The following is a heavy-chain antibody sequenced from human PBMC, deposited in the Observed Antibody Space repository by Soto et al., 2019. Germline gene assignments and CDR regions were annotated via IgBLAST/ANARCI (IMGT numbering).Heavy chain of an antibody. CDR2: ISGTGSRT. CDR1: GFSFGDYA. J-gene: IGHJ6*02. D-gene: IGHD5-18*01. V-gene: IGHV3-23*01. CDR3: ARGGRYTYGYGDYSYGMDV. Sequence: GESLKISCAASGFSFGDYAMSWVRQAPGKGLEWVSGISGTGSRTSYADSVRGRFTIPRDNVNNTLSLQMDSLRAEDTAVYYCARGGRYTYGYGDYSYGMDVWGQGTTVTVSS.